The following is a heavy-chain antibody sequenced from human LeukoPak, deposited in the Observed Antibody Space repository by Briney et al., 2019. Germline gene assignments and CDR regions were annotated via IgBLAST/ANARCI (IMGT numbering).Heavy chain of an antibody. V-gene: IGHV3-49*03. CDR2: ISGGTT. D-gene: IGHD6-19*01. Sequence: GSLRPSCTASGFTFGDYLMSWFRQAPGKGLEWIGFISGGTTEYAASVKGRFTISRDDSTSIAYLQMDSLTTEDTAVYYCSRGSGWLSVYWGQGTLVTVSS. J-gene: IGHJ4*02. CDR3: SRGSGWLSVY. CDR1: GFTFGDYL.